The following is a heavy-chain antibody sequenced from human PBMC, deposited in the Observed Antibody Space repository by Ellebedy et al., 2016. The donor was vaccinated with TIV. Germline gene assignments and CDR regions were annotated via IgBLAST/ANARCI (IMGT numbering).Heavy chain of an antibody. D-gene: IGHD1-26*01. J-gene: IGHJ6*02. CDR3: ARLLGWELPYYYYYGMDV. CDR2: IYYSGST. V-gene: IGHV4-59*08. Sequence: GSLRLSXTVSGGSISSYYWSWIRQPAGKGLEWIGYIYYSGSTYYNPSLKSRVTISVDTSKNQFSLKLSSVTAADTAVYYCARLLGWELPYYYYYGMDVWGQGTTVTVSS. CDR1: GGSISSYY.